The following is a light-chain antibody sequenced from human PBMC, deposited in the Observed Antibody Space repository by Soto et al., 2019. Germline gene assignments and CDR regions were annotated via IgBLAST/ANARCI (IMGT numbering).Light chain of an antibody. CDR2: LTS. J-gene: IGKJ4*01. CDR1: QALNTR. CDR3: QQYNSWPLT. V-gene: IGKV3D-15*01. Sequence: EIVLTQSPATLSAFPGDRVTLSCRASQALNTRLAWYQHKPGQAPRLLIYLTSNRAAGVPSRFSAWGSETDFTLTISDVQPEDFAVYYCQQYNSWPLTFGGGTKVDIK.